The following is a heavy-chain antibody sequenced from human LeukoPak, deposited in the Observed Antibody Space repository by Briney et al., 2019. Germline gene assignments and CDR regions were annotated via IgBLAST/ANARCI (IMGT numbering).Heavy chain of an antibody. CDR3: TTDLYYYDSSGYYLFDY. CDR2: IKSKTDGGTT. J-gene: IGHJ4*02. CDR1: GFTFSNAW. Sequence: GGSLRLSCAASGFTFSNAWMSWVRQAPGKGLEWVGRIKSKTDGGTTGYAAPVKGRFTISRDDSKNTLYLQMNSLKTEDTAVYYCTTDLYYYDSSGYYLFDYWGQGTLVTVSS. V-gene: IGHV3-15*01. D-gene: IGHD3-22*01.